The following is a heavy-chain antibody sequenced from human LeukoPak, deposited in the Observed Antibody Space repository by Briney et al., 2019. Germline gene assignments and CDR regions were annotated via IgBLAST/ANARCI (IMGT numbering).Heavy chain of an antibody. Sequence: GRSLRLSCAASGFTFSNYGMHWVRQAPGKGLEWVAVIWYDGSNKYYADSVKGRFTISRDNSKNTLSLQINSLRAEDTAVYYCAKEHKSSGWYNDYWGQGTLVTVSS. CDR3: AKEHKSSGWYNDY. V-gene: IGHV3-33*06. D-gene: IGHD6-19*01. CDR1: GFTFSNYG. J-gene: IGHJ4*02. CDR2: IWYDGSNK.